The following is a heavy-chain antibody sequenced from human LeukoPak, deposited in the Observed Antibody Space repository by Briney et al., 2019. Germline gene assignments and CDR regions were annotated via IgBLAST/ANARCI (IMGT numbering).Heavy chain of an antibody. CDR1: GFTFGDYA. D-gene: IGHD1-26*01. CDR3: AKDKLSGSGVYFDY. J-gene: IGHJ4*02. CDR2: ISGSGGST. Sequence: GRSLRLSCTASGFTFGDYAMSWVRQAPGKGLGWVSAISGSGGSTYYADSVKGRFTISRDNSKNTLYLQMNSLRAEDTAVYYCAKDKLSGSGVYFDYWGQGTLVTVSS. V-gene: IGHV3-23*01.